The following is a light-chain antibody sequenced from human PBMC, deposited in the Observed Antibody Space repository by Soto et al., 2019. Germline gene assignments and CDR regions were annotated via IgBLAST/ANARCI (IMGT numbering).Light chain of an antibody. CDR2: DVS. CDR1: SSDVGGYDY. CDR3: SSYPSSSTLV. V-gene: IGLV2-14*01. Sequence: QSALTQPASVSGSPGQSITISCTGTSSDVGGYDYVSWYQQHPGKAPKLMIYDVSNRPSGVSNRFSDSKSGNTASLTISGLQAEDEADYYCSSYPSSSTLVFGGGTKVTVL. J-gene: IGLJ2*01.